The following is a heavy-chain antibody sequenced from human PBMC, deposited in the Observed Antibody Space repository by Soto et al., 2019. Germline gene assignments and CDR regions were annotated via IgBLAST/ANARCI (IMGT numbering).Heavy chain of an antibody. V-gene: IGHV4-59*12. CDR3: ASADSSGYYFDYFDY. J-gene: IGHJ4*02. CDR1: GGSISSYY. D-gene: IGHD3-22*01. CDR2: IYYSGST. Sequence: PSETLSLTCTVSGGSISSYYWSWIRQPPGKGLEWVGYIYYSGSTNYNPSLKSRVTISVDKSKNQFSLKLSSVPAADTAVYYCASADSSGYYFDYFDYWGQGTLVTVSS.